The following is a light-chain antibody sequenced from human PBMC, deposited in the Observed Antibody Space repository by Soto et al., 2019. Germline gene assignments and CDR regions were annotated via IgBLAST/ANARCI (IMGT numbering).Light chain of an antibody. CDR1: QSVSFY. V-gene: IGKV3-11*01. CDR3: QQYYSYPGT. CDR2: DAS. Sequence: EIVLTQSPATLSLSPGERATLSCRASQSVSFYLAWYQQKPGQAPRLLIYDASNRATGIPARFSGSGSGTDFTLTISSLEPEDFAVYYCQQYYSYPGTFGPGTKVDIK. J-gene: IGKJ3*01.